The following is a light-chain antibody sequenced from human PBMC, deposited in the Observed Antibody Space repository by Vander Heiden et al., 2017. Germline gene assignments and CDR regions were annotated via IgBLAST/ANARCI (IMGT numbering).Light chain of an antibody. Sequence: IQMTQSPSSLSASVGDRVTITCRASQSISSYLNWYQQKPGKAPKLLIYAASSLQSGVPSRCSGSGSGTDFTLTISSLQPEDFATYYCQQSYSTPFFGQGTKLEIK. CDR2: AAS. CDR3: QQSYSTPF. CDR1: QSISSY. J-gene: IGKJ2*01. V-gene: IGKV1-39*01.